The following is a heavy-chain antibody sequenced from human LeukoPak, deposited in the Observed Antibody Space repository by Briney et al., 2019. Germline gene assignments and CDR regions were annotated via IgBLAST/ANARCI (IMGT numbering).Heavy chain of an antibody. J-gene: IGHJ6*02. CDR3: ARDLRGAYYYYYGMDV. CDR1: GFTFSSYW. Sequence: GGSLRLSCAASGFTFSSYWMSWVRQAPGKGLEWVANIKQDGSEKYYVDSVKGRFTISRDNAKNSLYLQMNSLRAGDTAVHYCARDLRGAYYYYYGMDVWGQGTTVTVSS. CDR2: IKQDGSEK. D-gene: IGHD2-15*01. V-gene: IGHV3-7*03.